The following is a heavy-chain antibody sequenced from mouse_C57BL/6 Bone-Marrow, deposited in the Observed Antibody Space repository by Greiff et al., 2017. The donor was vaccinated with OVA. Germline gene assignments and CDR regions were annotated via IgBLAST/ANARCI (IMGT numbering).Heavy chain of an antibody. V-gene: IGHV5-17*01. CDR2: ISSGSSTI. Sequence: QGVESGGGLVKPGGSLKLSCAASGFTFSDYGMHWVRQAPEKGLEWVAYISSGSSTIYYADTVKGRFTISRDNAKNTLFLQMTSLRSEDTAMYYCARPPYGSSLYYFDYWGQGTTLTVSS. CDR3: ARPPYGSSLYYFDY. J-gene: IGHJ2*01. CDR1: GFTFSDYG. D-gene: IGHD1-1*01.